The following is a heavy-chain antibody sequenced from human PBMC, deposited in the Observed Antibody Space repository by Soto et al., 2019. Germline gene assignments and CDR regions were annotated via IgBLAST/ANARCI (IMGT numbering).Heavy chain of an antibody. CDR1: GYTFTGYG. J-gene: IGHJ4*02. V-gene: IGHV1-18*01. Sequence: HVQLVQSGAEVKKPGASVKVSCKASGYTFTGYGIGWVRQAPGQGLEWMGWISGYNANTNYPQKLQGRITMTTDTSTSTAYMELRSLRSDDTAVYYCARWGYYYDSSGFYSDYWGQGTLVTVSS. D-gene: IGHD3-22*01. CDR3: ARWGYYYDSSGFYSDY. CDR2: ISGYNANT.